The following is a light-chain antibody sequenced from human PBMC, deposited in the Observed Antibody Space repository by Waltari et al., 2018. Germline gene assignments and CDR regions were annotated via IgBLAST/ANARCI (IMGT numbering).Light chain of an antibody. CDR1: QGIRNY. Sequence: DIQMTQSQSSLSASVGDSVTITCQASQGIRNYLIWYQQKPGKGPKLLIYDAYNLETGVPSRFSGSGSGTEFTFTISSLQPEDIATYYCQHYHNFPLTFSGGTKVEIK. J-gene: IGKJ4*01. CDR2: DAY. CDR3: QHYHNFPLT. V-gene: IGKV1-33*01.